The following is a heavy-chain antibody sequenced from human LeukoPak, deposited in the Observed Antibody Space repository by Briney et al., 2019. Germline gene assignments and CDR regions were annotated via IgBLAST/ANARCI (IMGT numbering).Heavy chain of an antibody. Sequence: SETLSLTCAVYGGSFSGYYWSWIRQPPGKGLEWIGYIYYSGSTNYNPSLKSRVTISVDTSKNQFSLKLSSVTAADTAVYYCARESKYYYDSSGYFENWGQGTLVTVSS. CDR3: ARESKYYYDSSGYFEN. V-gene: IGHV4-59*01. CDR2: IYYSGST. J-gene: IGHJ4*02. D-gene: IGHD3-22*01. CDR1: GGSFSGYY.